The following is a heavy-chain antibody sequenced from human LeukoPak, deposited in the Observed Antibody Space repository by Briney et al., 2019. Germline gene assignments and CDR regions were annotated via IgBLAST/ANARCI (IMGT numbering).Heavy chain of an antibody. J-gene: IGHJ4*02. Sequence: PSQTLSLTCTVSGGSISSGGYYWSWIRQPPGKGLEWIGYIYHSGSTYYNPSLKSRVTISVDRSKNQFSLKLSSVTAADTAVYYCARSDPAGDTAMVIDFDYWGQGTLVTVSS. D-gene: IGHD5-18*01. CDR3: ARSDPAGDTAMVIDFDY. CDR2: IYHSGST. V-gene: IGHV4-30-2*01. CDR1: GGSISSGGYY.